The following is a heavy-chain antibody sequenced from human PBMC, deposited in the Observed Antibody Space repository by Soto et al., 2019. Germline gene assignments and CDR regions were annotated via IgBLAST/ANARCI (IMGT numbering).Heavy chain of an antibody. J-gene: IGHJ4*02. CDR1: GSTVSRSY. CDR3: ARDTYYYDSSGQPY. V-gene: IGHV3-53*01. Sequence: EVQLVESGGGLIQPGGSLRVSCAASGSTVSRSYMSWIRQAPGKGLEWVSVIYSGGSTNYADSVKGRFTISRDNSKNTLYLQMNSLRVEDTAVYYCARDTYYYDSSGQPYWGQGTLLTVSS. D-gene: IGHD3-22*01. CDR2: IYSGGST.